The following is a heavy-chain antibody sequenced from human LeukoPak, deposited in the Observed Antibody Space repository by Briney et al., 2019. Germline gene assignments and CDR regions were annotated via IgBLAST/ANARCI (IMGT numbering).Heavy chain of an antibody. V-gene: IGHV1-3*01. Sequence: ASVKVSCKASGYTFPNYAIHWVRQAPGQRLEWMGWINAGSGNTHYSQNFQDRVTITRDTSASMAYMELRSLRSEDTAVYYCARASVSSSFVYWESAYFDYWGQGTLVTVSS. J-gene: IGHJ4*02. CDR1: GYTFPNYA. D-gene: IGHD6-6*01. CDR3: ARASVSSSFVYWESAYFDY. CDR2: INAGSGNT.